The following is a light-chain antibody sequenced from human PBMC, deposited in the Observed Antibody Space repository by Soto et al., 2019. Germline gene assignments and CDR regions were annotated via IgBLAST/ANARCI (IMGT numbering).Light chain of an antibody. V-gene: IGLV3-1*01. Sequence: VVTQEPSLTVSPGQTASITCSGDKLGDKYACWYQQKPGQSPVLVIYQDSKRPSGIPERFSGSNSGNTATLTISGTQAMDEADYYCQAWDNSLVFGGGTKLTVL. CDR2: QDS. J-gene: IGLJ2*01. CDR3: QAWDNSLV. CDR1: KLGDKY.